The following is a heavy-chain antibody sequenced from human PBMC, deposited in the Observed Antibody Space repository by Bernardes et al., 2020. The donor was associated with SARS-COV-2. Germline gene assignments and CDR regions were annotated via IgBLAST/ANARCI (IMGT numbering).Heavy chain of an antibody. Sequence: SETLSLTCTVSGGSLSGSYWSWSRKRPGRGLERIWEINHSGTSTTYNPFPKRRVTISVDTSRNQIFLKMTAVTAADTAVYYCASEDVSGWFSGGPWSQGTPGTVSA. V-gene: IGHV4-34*01. CDR3: ASEDVSGWFSGGP. D-gene: IGHD6-19*01. CDR1: GGSLSGSY. CDR2: INHSGTST. J-gene: IGHJ5*02.